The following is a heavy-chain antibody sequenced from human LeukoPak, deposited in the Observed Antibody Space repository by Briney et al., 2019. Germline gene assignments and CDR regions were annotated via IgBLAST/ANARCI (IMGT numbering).Heavy chain of an antibody. CDR1: GGSFSGYY. D-gene: IGHD4-11*01. CDR2: IYYSGST. V-gene: IGHV4-31*11. J-gene: IGHJ4*02. Sequence: PSETLSLTCAVYGGSFSGYYWSWIRQHPGKGLEWIGYIYYSGSTYYNPSLKSRVTISVDTSKNQFSLKLSSVTAADTAVYYCARDYESNYSFDYWGQGTLVTVSS. CDR3: ARDYESNYSFDY.